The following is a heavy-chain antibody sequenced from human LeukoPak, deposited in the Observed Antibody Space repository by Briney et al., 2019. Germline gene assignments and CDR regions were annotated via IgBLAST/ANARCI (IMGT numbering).Heavy chain of an antibody. J-gene: IGHJ4*02. Sequence: GRSLRLSCAASGFTFSSYAMHWVRQAPGKGLEWVAVISYDGSNKYYADSVKGRFTVSRDSSKNALYLQMNNLRAEDTAIYYCAKTRGGGPVDYWGQGTLVTASS. CDR1: GFTFSSYA. V-gene: IGHV3-30-3*02. CDR2: ISYDGSNK. D-gene: IGHD2-15*01. CDR3: AKTRGGGPVDY.